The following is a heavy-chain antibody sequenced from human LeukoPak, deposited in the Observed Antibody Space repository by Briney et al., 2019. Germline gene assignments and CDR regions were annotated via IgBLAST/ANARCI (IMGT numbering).Heavy chain of an antibody. V-gene: IGHV1-2*02. CDR1: GYTFTGYY. CDR3: ATARFYCSGGSCYDDY. Sequence: ASVKVSCKASGYTFTGYYMHWVRQAPGQGLEWMGWINPNSGGTNYAQKFQGRVTMTRDTSISTAYMELSRLRSDDTAVYYCATARFYCSGGSCYDDYWGQGTLVTVSS. CDR2: INPNSGGT. J-gene: IGHJ4*02. D-gene: IGHD2-15*01.